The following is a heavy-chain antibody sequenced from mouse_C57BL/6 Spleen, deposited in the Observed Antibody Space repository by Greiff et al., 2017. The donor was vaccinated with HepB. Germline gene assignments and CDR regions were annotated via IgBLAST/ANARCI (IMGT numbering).Heavy chain of an antibody. CDR3: ARSLYGSSYVDY. Sequence: QVQLQQSGAELVKPGASVKLSCKASGYTFTSYWMHWVKQRPGQGLEWIGMIHPNSGSTNYNEKFKSKATLTVDKSSSTAYMQLSSLTSEDSAVYYCARSLYGSSYVDYWGQGTTLTVSS. J-gene: IGHJ2*01. CDR2: IHPNSGST. V-gene: IGHV1-64*01. CDR1: GYTFTSYW. D-gene: IGHD1-1*01.